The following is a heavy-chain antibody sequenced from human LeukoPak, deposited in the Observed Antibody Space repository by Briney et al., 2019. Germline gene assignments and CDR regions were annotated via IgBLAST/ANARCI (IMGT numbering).Heavy chain of an antibody. CDR2: INSDGCST. D-gene: IGHD3-9*01. CDR3: ARDMGFRWTQFLLPY. V-gene: IGHV3-74*01. Sequence: GGSLRLSCAASGFTFSRYWMYWVRLGPGKGVVWVSLINSDGCSTSHEDSVNGRYSISRDSAKNSLYLQTDSLRAEDTAFYYCARDMGFRWTQFLLPYWRQGTLVTVSS. CDR1: GFTFSRYW. J-gene: IGHJ4*02.